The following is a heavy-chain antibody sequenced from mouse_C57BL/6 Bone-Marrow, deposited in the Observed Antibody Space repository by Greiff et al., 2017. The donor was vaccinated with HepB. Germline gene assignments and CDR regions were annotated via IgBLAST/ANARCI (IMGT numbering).Heavy chain of an antibody. D-gene: IGHD1-1*01. J-gene: IGHJ3*01. CDR1: GFTFSDYG. CDR2: ISSGSSTI. CDR3: ANHYYGSSSWFAY. V-gene: IGHV5-17*01. Sequence: EVQVVESGGGLVKPGGSLKLSCAASGFTFSDYGMHWVRQAPEKGLEWVAYISSGSSTIYYADTVKGRFTISRDNAKNTLFLQMTSLRSEDTAMYYCANHYYGSSSWFAYWGQGTLVTVSA.